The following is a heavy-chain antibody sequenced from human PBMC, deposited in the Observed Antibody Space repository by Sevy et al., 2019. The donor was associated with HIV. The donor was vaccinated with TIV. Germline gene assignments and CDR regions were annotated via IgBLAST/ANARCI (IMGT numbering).Heavy chain of an antibody. CDR2: ISWNSGSI. D-gene: IGHD6-6*01. CDR1: GFTFDDYA. CDR3: ATDSSSGPYYYYGMDV. V-gene: IGHV3-9*01. Sequence: GGSLRLSCAASGFTFDDYAMHWVRQAPGKGLEWVSGISWNSGSIGYADSVKGRFTISRDNAKNSLYLQMNSLRAEETALYYCATDSSSGPYYYYGMDVWGQGTTVTLSS. J-gene: IGHJ6*02.